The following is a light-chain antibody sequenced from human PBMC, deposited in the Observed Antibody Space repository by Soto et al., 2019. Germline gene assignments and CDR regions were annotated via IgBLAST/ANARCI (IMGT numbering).Light chain of an antibody. CDR2: DAS. CDR1: QSVSNS. CDR3: QQRTRWQIT. Sequence: EIVLTQSPATLSASPGEGAILSCRASQSVSNSLAWYQQKPGQAPRLLIYDASVRATATPARFSGSGSGTDFTLTISSPEPEDFAVYFCQQRTRWQITFGGGSKVE. V-gene: IGKV3-11*01. J-gene: IGKJ4*01.